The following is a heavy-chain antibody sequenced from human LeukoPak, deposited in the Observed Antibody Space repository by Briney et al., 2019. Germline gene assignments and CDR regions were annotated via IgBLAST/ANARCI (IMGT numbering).Heavy chain of an antibody. Sequence: GGSLRLSCAASGFTLSNYGMYWVRQAPGKGLEWVAFIRYDGSDKYYADSMKGRFTISRDNSKNTLYLQMDSLRPEDTAVYYCAKGQLGIQSSKWFDPWGQGTLVTVSS. V-gene: IGHV3-30*02. J-gene: IGHJ5*02. CDR3: AKGQLGIQSSKWFDP. CDR1: GFTLSNYG. D-gene: IGHD7-27*01. CDR2: IRYDGSDK.